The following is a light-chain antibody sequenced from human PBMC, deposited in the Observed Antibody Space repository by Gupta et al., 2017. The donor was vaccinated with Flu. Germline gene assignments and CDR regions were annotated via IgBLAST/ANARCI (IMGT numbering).Light chain of an antibody. CDR1: QSISTY. CDR2: AVS. J-gene: IGKJ4*01. Sequence: DIQMTQSPSSLSASVGDRVTITCRASQSISTYLNWYQQKPGKAPNLLIYAVSNLQSGVPPRFSGSASGTDFTLTISSLQPEDFATYYCQQSYSDPLTFGGGTKVEI. CDR3: QQSYSDPLT. V-gene: IGKV1-39*01.